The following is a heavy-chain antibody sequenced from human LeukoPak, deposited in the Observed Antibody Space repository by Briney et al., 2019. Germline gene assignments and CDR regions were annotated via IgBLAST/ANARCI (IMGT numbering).Heavy chain of an antibody. V-gene: IGHV1-69*05. CDR1: GGTFSSYA. CDR2: IIPIFGTA. D-gene: IGHD2-2*02. CDR3: ARGEYQLLYRTYGAFDI. J-gene: IGHJ3*02. Sequence: ASVKVSCKASGGTFSSYAISWVRQAPGQGHEWMGGIIPIFGTANYAQKFQGRVTITTDESTSTAYMELSSLRSEDTAVYYCARGEYQLLYRTYGAFDIWGQGTMVTVSS.